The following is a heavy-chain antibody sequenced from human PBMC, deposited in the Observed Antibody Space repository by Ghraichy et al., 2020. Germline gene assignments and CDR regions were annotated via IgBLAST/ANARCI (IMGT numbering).Heavy chain of an antibody. Sequence: GTLNISCAASGFTFSTCSMVWVRQAPGKGLEWVSSISSSSGYIYYADSVKGRFTISRDNAKNSLYLQMNSLRAEDTAVYSCARIAVSGTWYFDLWGRGTLVTVSS. CDR1: GFTFSTCS. V-gene: IGHV3-21*01. CDR2: ISSSSGYI. J-gene: IGHJ2*01. D-gene: IGHD6-19*01. CDR3: ARIAVSGTWYFDL.